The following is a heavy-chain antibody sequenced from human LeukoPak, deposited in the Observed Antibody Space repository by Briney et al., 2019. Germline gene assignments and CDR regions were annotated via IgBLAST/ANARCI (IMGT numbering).Heavy chain of an antibody. Sequence: GGSLRLSCVASEFTFSSYGMHWVRQAPGKGLEWVAYIRYDGSDRYYADSVKGRFTISRDNSKNTLYLQMNSLRVEDTAVYYCAKERYSSSSLFAVTPFDYWGQGTRITVSS. CDR3: AKERYSSSSLFAVTPFDY. CDR1: EFTFSSYG. D-gene: IGHD6-13*01. V-gene: IGHV3-30*02. J-gene: IGHJ4*02. CDR2: IRYDGSDR.